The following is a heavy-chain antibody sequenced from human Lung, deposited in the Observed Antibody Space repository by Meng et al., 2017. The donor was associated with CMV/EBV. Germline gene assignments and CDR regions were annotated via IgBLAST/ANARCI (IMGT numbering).Heavy chain of an antibody. J-gene: IGHJ6*02. D-gene: IGHD2-21*02. Sequence: GGSXRLXCAASGFTFSTYSMSWVRQAPGKGLEWVSYISSASSTIYYADSVKGRFTISRDNANKSLFLQLNSLRAEDTALYYCARACLSDNYYYGMDVWGQGTXVTVAS. CDR3: ARACLSDNYYYGMDV. CDR2: ISSASSTI. CDR1: GFTFSTYS. V-gene: IGHV3-48*04.